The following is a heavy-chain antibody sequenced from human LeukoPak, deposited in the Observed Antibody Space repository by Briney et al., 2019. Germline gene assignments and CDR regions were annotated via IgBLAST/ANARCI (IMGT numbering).Heavy chain of an antibody. CDR1: GGSISSSNW. CDR2: IYHSGST. CDR3: ARDGDVDIVATMVY. V-gene: IGHV4-4*02. D-gene: IGHD5-12*01. Sequence: PSGTLSLTCAVSGGSISSSNWWSWVRQPPGKGLEWIGEIYHSGSTNYNPSPKSRVTISVDKSKNQFSLKLSSVTAADTAVYYCARDGDVDIVATMVYWGQGTLVTVSS. J-gene: IGHJ4*02.